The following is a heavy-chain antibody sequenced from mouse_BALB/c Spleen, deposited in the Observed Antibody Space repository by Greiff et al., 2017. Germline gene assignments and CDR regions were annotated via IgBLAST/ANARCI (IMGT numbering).Heavy chain of an antibody. J-gene: IGHJ4*01. CDR2: ISSGGST. D-gene: IGHD2-4*01. CDR1: GFTFSSYA. CDR3: ARGLYYDYDYAMDY. Sequence: EVQRVESGGGLVKPGGSLKLSCAASGFTFSSYAMSWVRQTPEKRLEWVASISSGGSTYYPDSVKGRFTISRDNARNILYLQMSSLRSEDTAMYYCARGLYYDYDYAMDYWGQGTSVTVSS. V-gene: IGHV5-6-5*01.